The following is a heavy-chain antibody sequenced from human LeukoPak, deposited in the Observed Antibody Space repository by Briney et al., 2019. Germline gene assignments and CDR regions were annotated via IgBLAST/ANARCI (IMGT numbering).Heavy chain of an antibody. Sequence: GGSLRLSCAPSGSTFSSFWMHWVRQAPGKGLVWVSRINSDGSSTSYADSVKGRFTISRENAKNTVYLQMNSLRAEDTAVYYCAREAAWHSSGYLFDYWGQGTLVTVSS. D-gene: IGHD3-22*01. CDR2: INSDGSST. V-gene: IGHV3-74*01. CDR3: AREAAWHSSGYLFDY. CDR1: GSTFSSFW. J-gene: IGHJ4*02.